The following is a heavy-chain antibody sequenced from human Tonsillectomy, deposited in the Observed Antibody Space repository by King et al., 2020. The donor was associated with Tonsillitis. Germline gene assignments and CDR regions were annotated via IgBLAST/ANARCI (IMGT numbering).Heavy chain of an antibody. J-gene: IGHJ4*02. Sequence: VQLVESGAEVTKPGPSVKVSCKASGYTFTSYYMHWVRQAPGQGLEWMGIINPSAGSTSYAQKFQGRATMTRDTSTSTVYMELSSLTSEDTAVYYCARGQYYYDSSGYYPLYFDYWGQGTLITVSS. D-gene: IGHD3-22*01. V-gene: IGHV1-46*01. CDR2: INPSAGST. CDR1: GYTFTSYY. CDR3: ARGQYYYDSSGYYPLYFDY.